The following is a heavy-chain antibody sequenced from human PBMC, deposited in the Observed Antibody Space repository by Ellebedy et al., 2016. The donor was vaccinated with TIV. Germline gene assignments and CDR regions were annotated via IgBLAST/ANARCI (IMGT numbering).Heavy chain of an antibody. Sequence: ASVKVSXKVSGYTFTELSMHWVRQAPGKGLEWMGGFDPEDGETIYAQKFQGRVTMTEDTSTDTAYMELSSLRSEDTAVYYCARESRFLDATGRWFDPWGQGTLVTVSS. J-gene: IGHJ5*02. CDR1: GYTFTELS. D-gene: IGHD3-3*01. CDR2: FDPEDGET. V-gene: IGHV1-24*01. CDR3: ARESRFLDATGRWFDP.